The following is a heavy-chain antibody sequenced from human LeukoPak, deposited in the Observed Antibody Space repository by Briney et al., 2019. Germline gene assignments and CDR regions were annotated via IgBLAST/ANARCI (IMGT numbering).Heavy chain of an antibody. Sequence: ASVKVSCKASVYTFTSNYIHWVRQAHGLGLEWMGMIYPRDGSTSYAQKFQGRVTVTRDTSTSTVHMELSGLRSEDTAVYYCARDQEGFDYWGQGTLVTVSS. CDR1: VYTFTSNY. V-gene: IGHV1-46*01. CDR2: IYPRDGST. J-gene: IGHJ4*02. CDR3: ARDQEGFDY.